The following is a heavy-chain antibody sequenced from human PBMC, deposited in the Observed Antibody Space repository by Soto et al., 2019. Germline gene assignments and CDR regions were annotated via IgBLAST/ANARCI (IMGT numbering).Heavy chain of an antibody. V-gene: IGHV1-69*01. CDR1: GGTFNRNT. CDR2: ITPMFGTA. D-gene: IGHD2-8*01. CDR3: ARGFDRRMLYGANWFDP. J-gene: IGHJ5*02. Sequence: QVQLVQSGAEVKKPGSSVRISCKASGGTFNRNTISWVRQAPGQGPEWMGGITPMFGTANYAQKFQGRVTITADDSTSTAYMELSRLRSEDTAVYYCARGFDRRMLYGANWFDPWGQGTLVTVSS.